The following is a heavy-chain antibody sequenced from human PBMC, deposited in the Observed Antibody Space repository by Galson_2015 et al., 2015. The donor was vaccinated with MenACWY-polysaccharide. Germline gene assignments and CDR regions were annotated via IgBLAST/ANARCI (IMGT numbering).Heavy chain of an antibody. J-gene: IGHJ4*02. CDR2: MNPSSGNT. CDR1: GYKFSSYD. CDR3: ARIIARKYTFADS. V-gene: IGHV1-8*01. D-gene: IGHD2-21*01. Sequence: SVKVSCKASGYKFSSYDINWVRQASGQGLEWMGWMNPSSGNTGYAQKFQGRVTMTSNSAIMTAYMELSGLRSEDTAVYYCARIIARKYTFADSWGQGTLVTVSS.